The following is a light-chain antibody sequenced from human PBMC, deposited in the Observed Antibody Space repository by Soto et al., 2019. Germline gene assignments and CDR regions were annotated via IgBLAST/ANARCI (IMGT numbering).Light chain of an antibody. CDR1: RGISSY. J-gene: IGKJ1*01. CDR3: QQSYSTPPWT. V-gene: IGKV1-8*01. Sequence: AIRMTQSPSSLSASTGDRVTITCRASRGISSYLAWYQQKPGKAPKLLIYAASTLQSGVPSRFSGSGSGTDFTLTVSCLQSEDFATYFCQQSYSTPPWTFGQGTKVDIK. CDR2: AAS.